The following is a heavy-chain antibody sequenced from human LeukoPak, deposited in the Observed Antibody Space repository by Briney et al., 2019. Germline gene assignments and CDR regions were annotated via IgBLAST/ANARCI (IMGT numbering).Heavy chain of an antibody. J-gene: IGHJ4*02. V-gene: IGHV1-24*01. CDR3: ATGPQTYYYGSGSYYATDY. CDR2: FDPEDGET. CDR1: GYTLTELS. Sequence: ASVKVSCKDSGYTLTELSMHWVRQAPGKGLEWMGGFDPEDGETIYAQKFQGRVTMTEDTSTDTAYMELSSLRSEDTAVYYCATGPQTYYYGSGSYYATDYWGQGTLVTVSS. D-gene: IGHD3-10*01.